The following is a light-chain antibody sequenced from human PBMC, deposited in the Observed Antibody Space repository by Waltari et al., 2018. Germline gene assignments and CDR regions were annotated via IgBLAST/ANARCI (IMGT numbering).Light chain of an antibody. CDR3: SSYTTSTTLL. CDR2: DGG. Sequence: QSALTQPASVSGSPGQSITISCTGSSTDVGAYNFVSWYQQHPGKGPKHILYDGGNRPSGISHRFSASKSGNTASLTISGLQEEDEGEYYCSSYTTSTTLLFGTGTRLTVL. J-gene: IGLJ1*01. V-gene: IGLV2-14*01. CDR1: STDVGAYNF.